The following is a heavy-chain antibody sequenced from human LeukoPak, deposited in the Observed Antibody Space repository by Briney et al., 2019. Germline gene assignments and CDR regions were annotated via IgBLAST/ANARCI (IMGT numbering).Heavy chain of an antibody. J-gene: IGHJ5*02. CDR1: GGSISSGGYY. CDR2: IYYSGST. CDR3: AREGYCSSTSCRPPNWFDP. Sequence: SQTLSLTCTASGGSISSGGYYWSWIRQPPGKGLEWIGYIYYSGSTNYNPSLKSRVTISVDTSKNQFSLKLSSVTAADTAVYYCAREGYCSSTSCRPPNWFDPWGQGTLVTVSS. V-gene: IGHV4-61*08. D-gene: IGHD2-2*01.